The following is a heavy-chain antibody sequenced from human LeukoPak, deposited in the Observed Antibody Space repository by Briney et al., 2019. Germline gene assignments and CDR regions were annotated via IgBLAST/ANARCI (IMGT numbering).Heavy chain of an antibody. D-gene: IGHD5-12*01. CDR3: ARVGLHGGYGGYYFDY. J-gene: IGHJ4*02. Sequence: GGSLRLSCAASGFTFDDYGMSWVRPAPGKGLEWDSGINWNGGSTGYADSVKGRFTISRDNAKNSLYLQMNSLRAEDTALYYCARVGLHGGYGGYYFDYWGQGTLVTVSS. CDR1: GFTFDDYG. V-gene: IGHV3-20*04. CDR2: INWNGGST.